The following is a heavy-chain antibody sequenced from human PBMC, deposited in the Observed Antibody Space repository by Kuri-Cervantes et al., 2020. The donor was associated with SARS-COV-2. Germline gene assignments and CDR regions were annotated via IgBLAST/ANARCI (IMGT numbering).Heavy chain of an antibody. J-gene: IGHJ3*02. CDR3: ARPTIFGVSPDAFDI. Sequence: SETLSLTCTVSGYSISSGYYWGWIRQPPGKGLEWIGSIYHSGSTYYNPSLKSRVTISVDTSKNQFSLKLSSVTAADTAVYYCARPTIFGVSPDAFDIWGQGQWSPSPQ. CDR1: GYSISSGYY. V-gene: IGHV4-38-2*02. D-gene: IGHD3-3*01. CDR2: IYHSGST.